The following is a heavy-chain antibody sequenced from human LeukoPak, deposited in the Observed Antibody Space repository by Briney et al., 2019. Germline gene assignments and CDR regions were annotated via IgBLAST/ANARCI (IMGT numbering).Heavy chain of an antibody. V-gene: IGHV1-46*01. CDR1: GYTFTSYY. CDR3: ARDVAASDQTNYFDY. Sequence: GASVKVSCKASGYTFTSYYLHWVRQAPGQGLEWMGMTNPSGGATSYTQKFQGRITMTRDMSTSTVYMALNSLRSDDTAVYYCARDVAASDQTNYFDYWGQGTLVTVSS. CDR2: TNPSGGAT. J-gene: IGHJ4*02. D-gene: IGHD6-13*01.